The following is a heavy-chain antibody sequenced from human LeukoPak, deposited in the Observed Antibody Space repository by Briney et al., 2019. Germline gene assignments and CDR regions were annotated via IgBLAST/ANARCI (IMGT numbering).Heavy chain of an antibody. Sequence: PSETLSLTCTVSGGSISSYYWSWLRQPAGKGLEWIGRIYTSGSTNYNPSLKSRVTMSVDTSKNQFSLKLSSVTAADTAVYYCARDEPPLYSSSWYLLNWFDPWGQGTLVTVSS. CDR2: IYTSGST. D-gene: IGHD6-13*01. J-gene: IGHJ5*02. CDR1: GGSISSYY. V-gene: IGHV4-4*07. CDR3: ARDEPPLYSSSWYLLNWFDP.